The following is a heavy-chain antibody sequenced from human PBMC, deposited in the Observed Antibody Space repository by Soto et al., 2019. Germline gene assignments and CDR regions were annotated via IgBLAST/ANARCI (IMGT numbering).Heavy chain of an antibody. D-gene: IGHD3-22*01. CDR2: LFNDGGK. J-gene: IGHJ5*02. V-gene: IGHV3-53*01. CDR3: VREQGILVTT. CDR1: GLSITTNY. Sequence: GGSLRLSCAASGLSITTNYMSWVRQAPGKGLEWISVLFNDGGKFYDDSVKGRFTISRDTSENTLFLQLNSLRVEDTAVYYCVREQGILVTTWGLGTLVTVSS.